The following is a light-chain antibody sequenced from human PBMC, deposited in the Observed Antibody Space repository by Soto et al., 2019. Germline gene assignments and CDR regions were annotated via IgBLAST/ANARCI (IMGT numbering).Light chain of an antibody. J-gene: IGLJ3*02. Sequence: QSVLTQPPSASGTPGQRVTISCSGSRSNVGTNHVNWYQQLPGSAPKLLIHSGDQRPSGVPDRFSGSESGTSASLAISGLLSADEADYYCAVWDDGLNGWVFGGGTKLTAL. CDR3: AVWDDGLNGWV. V-gene: IGLV1-44*01. CDR1: RSNVGTNH. CDR2: SGD.